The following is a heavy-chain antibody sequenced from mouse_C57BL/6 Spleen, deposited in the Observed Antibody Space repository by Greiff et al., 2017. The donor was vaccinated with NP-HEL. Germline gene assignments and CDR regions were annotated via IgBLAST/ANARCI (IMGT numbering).Heavy chain of an antibody. CDR1: GFTFSSYA. J-gene: IGHJ3*01. V-gene: IGHV5-9-1*02. CDR3: TREYGSSSRFAY. D-gene: IGHD1-1*01. CDR2: ISSGGDYI. Sequence: EVMLVESGEGLVKPGGSLKLSCAASGFTFSSYAMSWVRQTPEKRLEWVAYISSGGDYIYYADTVKGRSIISRDNARNTLYLQMSSLKSEDTAMYYCTREYGSSSRFAYWGQGTLVTVSA.